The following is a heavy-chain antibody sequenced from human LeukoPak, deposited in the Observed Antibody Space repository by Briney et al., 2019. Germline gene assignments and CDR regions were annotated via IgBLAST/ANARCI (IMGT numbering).Heavy chain of an antibody. J-gene: IGHJ1*01. Sequence: SETLSLTCTVSGGSISSGSYYWSWIRQPAGKGLEWIGRIYTSGSTNYNPSLKSRVTISVDTSKNQFSLKLSSVTAADTAVYYCASGASFSAYCGGDCYSGYFQHWGQGTLVTVSS. D-gene: IGHD2-21*02. V-gene: IGHV4-61*02. CDR1: GGSISSGSYY. CDR3: ASGASFSAYCGGDCYSGYFQH. CDR2: IYTSGST.